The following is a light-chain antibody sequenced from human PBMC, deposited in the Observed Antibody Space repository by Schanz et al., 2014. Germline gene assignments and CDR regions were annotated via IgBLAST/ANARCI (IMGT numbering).Light chain of an antibody. V-gene: IGLV2-8*01. CDR2: EVD. Sequence: QSALTQPPSASGSPGQSVAISCTGTSSDVGGYNLVSWYQQHPGEAPKLIIYEVDKRPSGVPDRFSGSKSGNTASLTVSGLQAEDEAEYYCCSYAGSSTLGVFGGGTKLTVL. CDR1: SSDVGGYNL. J-gene: IGLJ3*02. CDR3: CSYAGSSTLGV.